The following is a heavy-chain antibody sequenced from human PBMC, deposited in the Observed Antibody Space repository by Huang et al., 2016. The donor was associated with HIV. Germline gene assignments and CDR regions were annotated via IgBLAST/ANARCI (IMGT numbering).Heavy chain of an antibody. D-gene: IGHD6-6*01. CDR3: ARDWSFGSSTSPAD. CDR1: GYTFTDSN. Sequence: QVQLVQSGAEVKNPGASVRVSCKASGYTFTDSNIHWVRQAPGQGLEWMGWINPKRGGTIYAQRFQCRITMTRDTTISTVHMDLRRIQSDDTAVYFCARDWSFGSSTSPADWGQGTLVTVSS. J-gene: IGHJ4*02. CDR2: INPKRGGT. V-gene: IGHV1-2*02.